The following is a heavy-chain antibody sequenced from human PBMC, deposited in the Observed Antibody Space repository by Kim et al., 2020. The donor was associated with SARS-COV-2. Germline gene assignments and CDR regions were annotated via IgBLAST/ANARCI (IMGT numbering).Heavy chain of an antibody. CDR3: ARAYDYVWGSYRQRIRGFDY. D-gene: IGHD3-16*02. CDR2: INPNSGGT. CDR1: GYTFTGYY. J-gene: IGHJ4*02. Sequence: ASVKVSCKASGYTFTGYYMHWVRQAPGQGLEWMGWINPNSGGTNYAQKFQGRVTMTRDTSISTAYMELSRLRSDDTAVYYCARAYDYVWGSYRQRIRGFDYWGQGTLVTVSS. V-gene: IGHV1-2*02.